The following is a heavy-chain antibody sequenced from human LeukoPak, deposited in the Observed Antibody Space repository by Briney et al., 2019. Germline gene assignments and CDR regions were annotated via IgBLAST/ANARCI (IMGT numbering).Heavy chain of an antibody. Sequence: GGSLRLSCAASGFTFSSYAMSWVRQAPGKGLEWVSAISGSGGSTYYADSVKGRFIISRDNSKNTLYLQMNSLRSEDTAVYYCARGSRPVYNLLTGKRYFDYWGQGTLLTVSS. CDR2: ISGSGGST. J-gene: IGHJ4*02. CDR1: GFTFSSYA. V-gene: IGHV3-23*01. D-gene: IGHD3-9*01. CDR3: ARGSRPVYNLLTGKRYFDY.